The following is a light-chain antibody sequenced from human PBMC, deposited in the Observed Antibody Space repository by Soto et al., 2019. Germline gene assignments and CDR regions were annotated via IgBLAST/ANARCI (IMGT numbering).Light chain of an antibody. J-gene: IGLJ2*01. CDR2: EVF. V-gene: IGLV2-14*03. Sequence: QSALTQPASVSGSPGQSITISCTGTSSDIGAYDYVSWYQQHPGKAPKLMIYEVFRRPSGISDRFSGSKSGNTASLTISGLQAEDEADYYCCSYTTTSFFVFGGGTKVTVL. CDR3: CSYTTTSFFV. CDR1: SSDIGAYDY.